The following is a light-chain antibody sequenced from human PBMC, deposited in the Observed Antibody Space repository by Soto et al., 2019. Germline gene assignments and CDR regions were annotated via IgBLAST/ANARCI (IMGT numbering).Light chain of an antibody. CDR2: DTS. CDR1: QVIGDT. Sequence: EVVMRQSPATLSVSPGEGATLSCRASQVIGDTLAWYQHKPGQTPRLLIYDTSTRATGVPDRFTGSRSGTEFTLTINRLQSEDFAVYYCQRYNNWPLTFGGGTKVESK. J-gene: IGKJ4*01. V-gene: IGKV3-15*01. CDR3: QRYNNWPLT.